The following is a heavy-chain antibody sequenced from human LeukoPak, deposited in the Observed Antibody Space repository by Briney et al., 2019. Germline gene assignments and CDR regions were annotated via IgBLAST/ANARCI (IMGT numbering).Heavy chain of an antibody. D-gene: IGHD3-22*01. CDR2: ISGSGGGT. J-gene: IGHJ4*02. CDR3: AKRGVVIRVILVGFHKEAYYFDS. Sequence: GGSLRLSCAVSGITLSNYGMSWVRQAPGKGLEWVAGISGSGGGTNYADSVKGRFTISRDNPKNTLYLQMNSLRAEDTAVYFCAKRGVVIRVILVGFHKEAYYFDSWGQGTLVTVSS. CDR1: GITLSNYG. V-gene: IGHV3-23*01.